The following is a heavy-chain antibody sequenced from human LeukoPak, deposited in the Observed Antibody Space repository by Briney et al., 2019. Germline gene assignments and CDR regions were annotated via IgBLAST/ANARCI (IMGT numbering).Heavy chain of an antibody. J-gene: IGHJ4*02. CDR1: GFTFSSYA. D-gene: IGHD6-19*01. Sequence: GGSLGLSCAASGFTFSSYAMSWVRQAPGKGLEWVSAISGSGGSTYYADSVKGRFTISRDNSKNTLYLQMNSLRAEDTAVYYCARVSSGWYADYWGQGTLVTVSS. V-gene: IGHV3-23*01. CDR2: ISGSGGST. CDR3: ARVSSGWYADY.